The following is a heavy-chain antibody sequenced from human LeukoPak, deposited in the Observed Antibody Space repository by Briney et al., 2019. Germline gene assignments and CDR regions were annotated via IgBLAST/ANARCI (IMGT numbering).Heavy chain of an antibody. Sequence: ASVKVSCKASGFTFTNYYVHWVRQAPGQGLEWMGIMYPSGGSTRSAQKFQGRVTMTSDTSTSTVYMELSSLRSEDSAVYYCARSERDFMDVWGKGTTVTVSS. CDR2: MYPSGGST. V-gene: IGHV1-46*01. CDR1: GFTFTNYY. CDR3: ARSERDFMDV. J-gene: IGHJ6*03. D-gene: IGHD3-3*01.